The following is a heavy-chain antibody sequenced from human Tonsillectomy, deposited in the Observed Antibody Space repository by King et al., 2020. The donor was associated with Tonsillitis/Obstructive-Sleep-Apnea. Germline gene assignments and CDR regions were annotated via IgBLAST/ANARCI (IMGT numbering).Heavy chain of an antibody. D-gene: IGHD3-22*01. V-gene: IGHV3-23*04. J-gene: IGHJ6*03. CDR1: GFTFNTYA. CDR2: ISSSGGST. CDR3: AKNYYDSSGPRYFSYYMDV. Sequence: VQLVESGGGLVQPGGSLRLSCAASGFTFNTYAMSWVRQAPGKGLEWVSAISSSGGSTYYADSVKGRFTISRDNSKNTLYLQMNSLRAEDTAVYYCAKNYYDSSGPRYFSYYMDVWGRGPTVTVSS.